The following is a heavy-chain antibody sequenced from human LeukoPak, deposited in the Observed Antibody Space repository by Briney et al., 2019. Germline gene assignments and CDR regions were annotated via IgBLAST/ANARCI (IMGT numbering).Heavy chain of an antibody. D-gene: IGHD3-9*01. CDR2: INPSGGST. Sequence: GASVKVSCKASGYTFTSYYMHWVRQAPGQGLEWMGIINPSGGSTSYAQKFQGRATMTRDTSTSTVYMELSSLRSEDTAVYYCARDGPGGLRYFDWLSTGGWYFDLWGRGTLVTVSS. CDR1: GYTFTSYY. J-gene: IGHJ2*01. V-gene: IGHV1-46*01. CDR3: ARDGPGGLRYFDWLSTGGWYFDL.